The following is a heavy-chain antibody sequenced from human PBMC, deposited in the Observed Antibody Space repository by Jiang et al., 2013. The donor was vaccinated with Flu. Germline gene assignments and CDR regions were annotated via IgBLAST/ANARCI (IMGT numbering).Heavy chain of an antibody. Sequence: GAEVKKPGESLKISCKGSGYSFASYWIGWVRQMPGKGLEWVGIIYPGDSDTRYSPSFQGQVTMSADKSISTAYLQWGXLKASDTAMYYCARLPSAYDLYYFDYWGQGTLVTVSS. CDR3: ARLPSAYDLYYFDY. J-gene: IGHJ4*02. CDR2: IYPGDSDT. D-gene: IGHD5-12*01. V-gene: IGHV5-51*03. CDR1: GYSFASYW.